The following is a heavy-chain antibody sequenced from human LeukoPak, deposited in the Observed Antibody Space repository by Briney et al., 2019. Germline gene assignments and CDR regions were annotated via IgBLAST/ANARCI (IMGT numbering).Heavy chain of an antibody. V-gene: IGHV3-23*01. CDR3: AKSFIRGMDPFDY. CDR2: ISGSGGST. CDR1: GFTFSSYA. D-gene: IGHD3-10*01. Sequence: TGGSLRLSCAASGFTFSSYAMSWVRQAPGKGLEWVSAISGSGGSTYYADSVKGRFTISRDNSKNTLYLQMNSLRAEDTAVYYCAKSFIRGMDPFDYWGQGTLVTVSS. J-gene: IGHJ4*02.